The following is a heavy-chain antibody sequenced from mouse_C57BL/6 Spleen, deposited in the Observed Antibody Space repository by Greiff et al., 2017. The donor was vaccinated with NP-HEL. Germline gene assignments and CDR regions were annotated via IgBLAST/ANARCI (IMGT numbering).Heavy chain of an antibody. J-gene: IGHJ4*01. Sequence: QVHVKQPGAELVKPGASVKMSCKASGYTFTSYWITWVKQRPGQGLEWIGDIYPGSGSTNYNEKFKSKATLTVDTSSSTAYMQLSSLTSEDSAVYYCARQIYSYAMDYWGQGTSVTVSS. V-gene: IGHV1-55*01. CDR2: IYPGSGST. CDR3: ARQIYSYAMDY. CDR1: GYTFTSYW. D-gene: IGHD2-1*01.